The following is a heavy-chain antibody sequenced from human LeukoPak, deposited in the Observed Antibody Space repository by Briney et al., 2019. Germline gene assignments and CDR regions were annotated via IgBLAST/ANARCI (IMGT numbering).Heavy chain of an antibody. CDR2: ISHTGSTM. Sequence: GGSLRLSCAASGFSFSSYSMDWVRQAPGKGLEWVSYISHTGSTMSYADSVKGRFTVSRDNAKNSLYLQMNSLRADDTAVYYCARLTIFGVDFFDYWGQGTLVTVSS. V-gene: IGHV3-48*04. CDR1: GFSFSSYS. J-gene: IGHJ4*02. CDR3: ARLTIFGVDFFDY. D-gene: IGHD3-3*01.